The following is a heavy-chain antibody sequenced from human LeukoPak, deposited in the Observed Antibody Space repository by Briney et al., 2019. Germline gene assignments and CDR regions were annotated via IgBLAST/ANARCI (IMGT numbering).Heavy chain of an antibody. CDR1: GGSFSDYF. J-gene: IGHJ6*03. CDR2: IDHSGGT. D-gene: IGHD2-15*01. Sequence: SETLSLTCAVFGGSFSDYFRSWIRQPPGKGLEWIGEIDHSGGTNYNPSLKSRVTISVDTSKNQFSLKVTSVTAADAAVYYCARMRGGGIGYSNYMDVWGKGTTVIVSS. CDR3: ARMRGGGIGYSNYMDV. V-gene: IGHV4-34*01.